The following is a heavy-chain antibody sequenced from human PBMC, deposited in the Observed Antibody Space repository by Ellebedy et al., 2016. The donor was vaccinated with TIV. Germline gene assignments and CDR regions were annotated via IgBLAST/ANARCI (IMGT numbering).Heavy chain of an antibody. CDR2: INQHGSEI. J-gene: IGHJ4*02. CDR1: GFTFSTSW. V-gene: IGHV3-7*01. Sequence: GESLKISCAVSGFTFSTSWMTWVRQAPGKGLQWVANINQHGSEIYYVDSVKGRFTISRDNAKNSLYLQMNSLRAEETDVYYCSGGNDFDYWGQGTLVTVSS. CDR3: SGGNDFDY. D-gene: IGHD4-23*01.